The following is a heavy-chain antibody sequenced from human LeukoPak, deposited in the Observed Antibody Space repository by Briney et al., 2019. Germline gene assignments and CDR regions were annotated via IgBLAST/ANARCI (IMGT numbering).Heavy chain of an antibody. J-gene: IGHJ6*03. CDR2: IYYSGIT. CDR3: ASQNNDSSTYDYSYYMDV. Sequence: SETLSLTCTVSGGSISSYYWSWIRQPPGKGLEWIGYIYYSGITNYNPSLKSRVTISVDTSKNQFSLKLTSVTAADTAVYDCASQNNDSSTYDYSYYMDVWGKGTTVTVSS. CDR1: GGSISSYY. D-gene: IGHD3-22*01. V-gene: IGHV4-59*01.